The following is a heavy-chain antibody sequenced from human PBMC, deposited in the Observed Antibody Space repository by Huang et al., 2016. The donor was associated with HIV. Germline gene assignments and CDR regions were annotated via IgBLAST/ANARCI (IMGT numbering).Heavy chain of an antibody. CDR1: GYTFTNYD. V-gene: IGHV1-8*02. CDR2: RNPNTGNT. J-gene: IGHJ4*02. Sequence: QVHLVQSGAEVKKPGASVKVSCKASGYTFTNYDINWVLQAPGRGVEWIGWRNPNTGNTGFAQGFQGRVTITRKTSITTAYMELTSVTAENTAVYYCARTGYGDLDYWGLGTLVIVSS. D-gene: IGHD4-17*01. CDR3: ARTGYGDLDY.